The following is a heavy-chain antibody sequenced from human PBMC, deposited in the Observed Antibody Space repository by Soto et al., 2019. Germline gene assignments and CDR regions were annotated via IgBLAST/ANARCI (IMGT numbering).Heavy chain of an antibody. V-gene: IGHV3-15*01. CDR3: AVHSTTWFRDYFQN. CDR1: GFTFSDAW. D-gene: IGHD3-10*01. CDR2: IKSKTDGGTI. J-gene: IGHJ1*01. Sequence: EVQLEESGGDLEKHGGSLTLSCVASGFTFSDAWMSWVRQAPGKGLEWVGRIKSKTDGGTIDYAAPVKGRFTISRHDSRNRLYLEINSLKTEDTAVYYCAVHSTTWFRDYFQNWGQGTLVTVSS.